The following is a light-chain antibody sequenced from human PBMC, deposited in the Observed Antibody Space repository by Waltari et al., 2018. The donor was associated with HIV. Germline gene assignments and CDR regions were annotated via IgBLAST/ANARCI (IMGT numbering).Light chain of an antibody. V-gene: IGKV1-9*01. J-gene: IGKJ3*01. CDR1: QGISSY. CDR3: LHLNSYPLT. CDR2: AAS. Sequence: DIQLNQSPSFLSASVGDRVTITCRASQGISSYLAWYQQKPGKAPKLLMYAASTLQSGVPSRFSGSGSGTEFTLTISSLQPEDFATYYCLHLNSYPLTFGPGTKVEIK.